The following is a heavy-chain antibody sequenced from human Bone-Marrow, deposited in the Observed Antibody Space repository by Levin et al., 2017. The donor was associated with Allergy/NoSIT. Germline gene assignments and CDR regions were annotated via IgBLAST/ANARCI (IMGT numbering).Heavy chain of an antibody. D-gene: IGHD3-10*01. CDR1: RFTFSSYT. CDR2: ISYHGSEK. V-gene: IGHV3-30*04. Sequence: GGSLRLSCAASRFTFSSYTMHWVRQAPGKGLEWVAVISYHGSEKYYVDSVKGRFTISRDNSRNTLYLHMNSLRPEDTAVYYCARDLVLLSFGEPSHLFDSWGQGSLVGVSS. CDR3: ARDLVLLSFGEPSHLFDS. J-gene: IGHJ4*02.